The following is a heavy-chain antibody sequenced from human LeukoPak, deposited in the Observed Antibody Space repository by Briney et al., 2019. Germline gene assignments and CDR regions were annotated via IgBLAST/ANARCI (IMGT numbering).Heavy chain of an antibody. D-gene: IGHD3-3*01. J-gene: IGHJ4*02. Sequence: SETLSLTWTVAGGSVSSGSYYWSWIRQPPGKGLEWFGYIYYSGSTNYNPSLKSRVTISVDTSKTQFSLKLSSVTAADTAVYYCARGQYDFWSGYYSPFYYFDYWGQGNLVTVSS. CDR1: GGSVSSGSYY. V-gene: IGHV4-61*01. CDR3: ARGQYDFWSGYYSPFYYFDY. CDR2: IYYSGST.